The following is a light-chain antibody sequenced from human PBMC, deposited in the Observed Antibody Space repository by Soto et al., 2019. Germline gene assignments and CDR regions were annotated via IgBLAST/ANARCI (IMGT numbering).Light chain of an antibody. V-gene: IGLV6-57*04. CDR1: SGRIANNY. CDR2: ENK. Sequence: NFMLTQPHSVSESPGKTVTISCTRSSGRIANNYVQWYQQRPRSTPTTVIYENKLRPSGGPGRFSGSTDGSSNSASLTISGLQTEEEADYYCQSYDADFVIFGGGTKLTVL. CDR3: QSYDADFVI. J-gene: IGLJ2*01.